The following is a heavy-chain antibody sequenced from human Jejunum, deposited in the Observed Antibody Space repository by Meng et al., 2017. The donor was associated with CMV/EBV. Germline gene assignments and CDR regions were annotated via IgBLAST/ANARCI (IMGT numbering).Heavy chain of an antibody. D-gene: IGHD1-26*01. CDR1: DFTLSDAW. CDR2: IKSRTDGGTT. Sequence: EVQLVESXXGXVXXGGXRRRSCEASDFTLSDAWMSWVRQAPGKGLEWVGRIKSRTDGGTTDYPAPVKGRFTVSRDDSKNTLFLQMDSLKTEDTAIYYCTTDWSGSYQFDYWGQGTLVTVSS. V-gene: IGHV3-15*01. CDR3: TTDWSGSYQFDY. J-gene: IGHJ4*02.